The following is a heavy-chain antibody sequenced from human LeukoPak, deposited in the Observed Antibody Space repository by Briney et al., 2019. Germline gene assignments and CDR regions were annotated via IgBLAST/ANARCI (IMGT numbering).Heavy chain of an antibody. J-gene: IGHJ4*02. D-gene: IGHD6-19*01. Sequence: PSETLSPTCTVSGGSISSSSYYWSWIRQPPGKGLEWIGEINHSGSTNYNPSLKSRVTISVDTSKNQFSLKLSSVTAADTAVYYCARGRLAPYFDYWGQGTLVTVSS. V-gene: IGHV4-39*07. CDR3: ARGRLAPYFDY. CDR2: INHSGST. CDR1: GGSISSSSYY.